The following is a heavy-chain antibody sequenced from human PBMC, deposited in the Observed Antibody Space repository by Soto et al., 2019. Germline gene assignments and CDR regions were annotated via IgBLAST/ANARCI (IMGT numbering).Heavy chain of an antibody. CDR3: ARGEMTTVVTPVY. J-gene: IGHJ4*02. CDR1: GGSISSYY. CDR2: IYYSGST. Sequence: SETLSLTCTVSGGSISSYYWSWIRQPPGKGLEWIGYIYYSGSTNYNPSLKSRVTISVDTSKNQFSLKLSSVTAADTAVYYCARGEMTTVVTPVYWGQGTLVTVSS. V-gene: IGHV4-59*08. D-gene: IGHD4-17*01.